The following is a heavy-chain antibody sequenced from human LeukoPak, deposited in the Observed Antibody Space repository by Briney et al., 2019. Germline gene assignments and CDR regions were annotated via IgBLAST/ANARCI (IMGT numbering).Heavy chain of an antibody. CDR3: ASLGGWFLGSGG. V-gene: IGHV3-48*01. Sequence: GGSLRLSCAVSGFTFSSYSMNWVRQAPGKGLEWVSYISSSSSTIYYADSVKGRFTISRDNAKNSLYLQMNSLRAEDTAVYYCASLGGWFLGSGGWGQGTLVTVSS. D-gene: IGHD6-19*01. CDR1: GFTFSSYS. CDR2: ISSSSSTI. J-gene: IGHJ4*02.